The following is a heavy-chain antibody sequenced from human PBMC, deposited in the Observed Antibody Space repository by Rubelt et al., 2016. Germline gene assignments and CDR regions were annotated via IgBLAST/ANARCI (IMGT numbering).Heavy chain of an antibody. Sequence: VQLLESGGGLIQPGGSLRLSCAASGFPFSSYAIQWVRQAPGKGLEWVAVISFDGSKKYYAGSVKGRFTISRDNARNSLYRQMNSLRVEDTAVYYCAREVGSHGLESWGQGTLVTVSS. CDR2: ISFDGSKK. J-gene: IGHJ4*02. D-gene: IGHD1-26*01. CDR3: AREVGSHGLES. V-gene: IGHV3-30*04. CDR1: GFPFSSYA.